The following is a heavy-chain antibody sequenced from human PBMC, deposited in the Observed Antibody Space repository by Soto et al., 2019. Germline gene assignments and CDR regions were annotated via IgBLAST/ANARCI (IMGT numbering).Heavy chain of an antibody. CDR3: ARGNSVIEYYFDY. J-gene: IGHJ4*02. V-gene: IGHV3-53*01. CDR2: IYSGGST. CDR1: GFTVSSNY. D-gene: IGHD1-7*01. Sequence: PGGSLRLSCAASGFTVSSNYMSWVRQAPGKGLEWVSVIYSGGSTYYADSVKGRFTISRDNSKNTLYLQMNSLRAEDTAVYYCARGNSVIEYYFDYWGQGTLVTVSS.